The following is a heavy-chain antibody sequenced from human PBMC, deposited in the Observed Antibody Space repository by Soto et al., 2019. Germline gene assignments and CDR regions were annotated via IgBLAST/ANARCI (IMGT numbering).Heavy chain of an antibody. D-gene: IGHD3-9*01. Sequence: QVQLVQSGAEVKKPGASVKVSCKASGYTFTSYDINWVRQATGQGLEWMGWMNPNSGNTGYAQKFQGRVTSTRNTAISTAYMELSSLRSEDTAVYYCARDSRYFDWSKAYYYYCGMDVWGQGTTVTVSS. CDR3: ARDSRYFDWSKAYYYYCGMDV. CDR1: GYTFTSYD. V-gene: IGHV1-8*01. J-gene: IGHJ6*02. CDR2: MNPNSGNT.